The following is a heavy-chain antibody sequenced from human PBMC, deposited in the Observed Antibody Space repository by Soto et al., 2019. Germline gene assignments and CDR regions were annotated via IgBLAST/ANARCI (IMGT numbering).Heavy chain of an antibody. CDR1: GFTFSNFG. D-gene: IGHD1-26*01. CDR3: ARDFAGVGTTTSLDY. J-gene: IGHJ4*02. CDR2: IWYDGSNK. Sequence: PGGSLRLSCAASGFTFSNFGMHWVRQAPGKGLEWVAVIWYDGSNKYYAASVKGRFTISRDNSKNTLYLQMNSLRDEDTAVYYCARDFAGVGTTTSLDYWGQGTLVTVSS. V-gene: IGHV3-33*01.